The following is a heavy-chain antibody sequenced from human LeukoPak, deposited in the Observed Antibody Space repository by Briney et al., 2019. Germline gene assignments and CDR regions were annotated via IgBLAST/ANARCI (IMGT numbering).Heavy chain of an antibody. J-gene: IGHJ4*02. Sequence: PSETLSLTCTVSGYSISSGHYWGWIRQPPGKGLEWIGSMYHSGSTYYNPPLKSRVTISEDTSKNQFSLKLRSVTAADTAVYYCARGGAIFGEYYFDYWGQGTLVTVSS. CDR2: MYHSGST. D-gene: IGHD3-3*01. CDR3: ARGGAIFGEYYFDY. V-gene: IGHV4-38-2*02. CDR1: GYSISSGHY.